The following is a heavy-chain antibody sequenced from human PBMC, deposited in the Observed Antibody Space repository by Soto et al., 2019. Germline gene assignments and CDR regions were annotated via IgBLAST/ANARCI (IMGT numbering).Heavy chain of an antibody. D-gene: IGHD2-2*01. J-gene: IGHJ5*02. CDR1: GYSFMKYG. CDR2: ISPYSGYT. V-gene: IGHV1-18*01. CDR3: AREASVLIPAAQPSRFDP. Sequence: GASVKVSCEGFGYSFMKYGINWVRQAPGHGLEWVGWISPYSGYTHSAQKFHGRLTLTTDTAASTAYMELRILRSADTALYYCAREASVLIPAAQPSRFDPWGQGTLVTVSS.